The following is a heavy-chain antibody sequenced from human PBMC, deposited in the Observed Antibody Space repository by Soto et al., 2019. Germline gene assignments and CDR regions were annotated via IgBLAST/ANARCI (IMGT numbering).Heavy chain of an antibody. V-gene: IGHV1-46*01. CDR2: IYPSGGST. CDR3: ARDKSGPIDY. CDR1: GYTFTNYF. Sequence: QVQLVQSGAEVKKRGSSVKVSCKASGYTFTNYFIHWVRQAPGQGLEWMGIIYPSGGSTRYAQKFQGRVSMTRDTSTSTVDMELSSLRSEDTALYYCARDKSGPIDYWGQGALVTVSS. J-gene: IGHJ4*02. D-gene: IGHD3-10*01.